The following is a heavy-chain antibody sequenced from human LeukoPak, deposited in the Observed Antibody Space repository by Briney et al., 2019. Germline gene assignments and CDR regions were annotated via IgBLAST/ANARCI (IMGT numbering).Heavy chain of an antibody. CDR3: ARDGDTAMVGDFFDC. CDR1: GGSISSSY. CDR2: IYYSGST. Sequence: SETLSLTCTVSGGSISSSYWSWIRQPPGEGLEWIGYIYYSGSTKYNPSLKSRVTISVDTSKNQFSLKLSSVTAADTAVYYCARDGDTAMVGDFFDCWGQGTLVTVSS. V-gene: IGHV4-59*01. D-gene: IGHD5-18*01. J-gene: IGHJ4*02.